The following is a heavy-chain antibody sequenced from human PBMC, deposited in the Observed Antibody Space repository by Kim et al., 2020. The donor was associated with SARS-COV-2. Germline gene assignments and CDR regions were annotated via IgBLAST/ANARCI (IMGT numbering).Heavy chain of an antibody. J-gene: IGHJ6*02. D-gene: IGHD6-13*01. CDR3: ARDRRLAAARSPGMDV. CDR2: IYYSGST. V-gene: IGHV4-31*03. CDR1: GGSISSGGYY. Sequence: SETLSLTCTVSGGSISSGGYYWSWIRQHPGKGLEWIGYIYYSGSTYYNPSLKSRVTISVDTSKNQFSLKLSSVTAADTAVYYCARDRRLAAARSPGMDVWGQGTTVTVSS.